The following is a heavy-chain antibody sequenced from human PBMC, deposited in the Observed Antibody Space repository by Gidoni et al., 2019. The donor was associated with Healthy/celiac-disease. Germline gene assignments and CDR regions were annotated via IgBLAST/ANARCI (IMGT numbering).Heavy chain of an antibody. Sequence: EVQLVESGGGLVKPGGSLRLSCAASGFTFSSYSMNWVRQAPGKGVEWVSSISSSSGYIYYADSVKGRFTISRDNAKNSLYMKMNSLSAEDTAVYYCARERTGTGAFDIWGQGTMVTVSS. CDR2: ISSSSGYI. CDR3: ARERTGTGAFDI. D-gene: IGHD2-8*02. CDR1: GFTFSSYS. J-gene: IGHJ3*02. V-gene: IGHV3-21*01.